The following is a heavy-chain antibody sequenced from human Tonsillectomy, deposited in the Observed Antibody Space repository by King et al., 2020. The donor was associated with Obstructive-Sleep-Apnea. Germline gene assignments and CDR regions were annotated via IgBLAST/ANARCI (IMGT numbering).Heavy chain of an antibody. D-gene: IGHD3-10*01. CDR3: ARVGYYGSGAAP. V-gene: IGHV4-34*01. J-gene: IGHJ5*02. CDR2: INHSGRT. Sequence: VQLQQWGAGLLKPSETLSLTCAVYVGSFSGYYWSWIRQPPGKGLEWIGEINHSGRTNYNPSLKSRVTISVDTSKNQFCLKLGSVTAADTAVYYCARVGYYGSGAAPWGQGTLVTVSA. CDR1: VGSFSGYY.